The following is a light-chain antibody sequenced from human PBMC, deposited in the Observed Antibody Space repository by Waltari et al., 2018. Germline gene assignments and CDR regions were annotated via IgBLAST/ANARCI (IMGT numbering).Light chain of an antibody. CDR3: QQYSYSPNT. J-gene: IGKJ2*01. CDR1: KSVSRSY. V-gene: IGKV3-20*01. Sequence: EIVLTQSPGTLSLSPGERATLSCRASKSVSRSYLAWYQQKPGQAPRLLIFDASNRATGIPDRFSGSGSGTDFTLTISRLEPEDFAVYFCQQYSYSPNTFGQGTKLEI. CDR2: DAS.